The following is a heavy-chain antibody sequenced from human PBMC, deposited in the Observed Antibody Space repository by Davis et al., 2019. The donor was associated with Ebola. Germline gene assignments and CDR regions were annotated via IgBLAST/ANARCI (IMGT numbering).Heavy chain of an antibody. V-gene: IGHV4-59*01. J-gene: IGHJ4*02. D-gene: IGHD3-10*01. CDR2: IYYSGST. CDR1: GGSISSYY. CDR3: ARSLWFGELSRFDY. Sequence: PSETLSLTCTVSGGSISSYYWSWIRQPPGKGLEWIGYIYYSGSTNYNPSLKSRVTISVDTSKNQFSLKLSSVTAADTAVYYCARSLWFGELSRFDYWGQGTLVTVSS.